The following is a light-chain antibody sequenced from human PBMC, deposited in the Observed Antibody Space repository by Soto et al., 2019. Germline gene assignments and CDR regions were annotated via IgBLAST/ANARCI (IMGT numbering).Light chain of an antibody. Sequence: DIQLTQSPSTLSASVGDRVTLTCRASQSLNTRLAWYQQRPGKAPKLLIYDASTLESGVPSRFSGGGSRTEFTLNINNLQPDDLANYYCQQYNNYATWRFGQGTKGDIK. J-gene: IGKJ1*01. CDR2: DAS. CDR3: QQYNNYATWR. V-gene: IGKV1-5*01. CDR1: QSLNTR.